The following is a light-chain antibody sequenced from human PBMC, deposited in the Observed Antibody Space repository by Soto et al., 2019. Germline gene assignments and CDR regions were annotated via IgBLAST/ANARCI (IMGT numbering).Light chain of an antibody. V-gene: IGKV1-27*01. CDR1: QGINNY. CDR3: QQSYSTPRT. Sequence: DIQMTQSPSSLSVSGGDRATITCRASQGINNYLAWYQQKPGKAPKLLIYGASTLQSGVPSRFSGSGSGTDFTLTINSLQPEDVATYYCQQSYSTPRTFGQGTKVEIK. J-gene: IGKJ1*01. CDR2: GAS.